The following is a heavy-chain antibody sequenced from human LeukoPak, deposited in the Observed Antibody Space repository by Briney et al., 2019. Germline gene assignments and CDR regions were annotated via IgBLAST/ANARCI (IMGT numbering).Heavy chain of an antibody. V-gene: IGHV4-59*08. CDR1: GGSIRSDY. Sequence: SETLSLTCIVSGGSIRSDYWSWIRQPPGKGLEWIGYIYYSGSTNYNPSLKSRVTISVDTSKNQFSLKLSSVTAADTAVYYCARGLNWGQGTLVTVSS. CDR3: ARGLN. CDR2: IYYSGST. J-gene: IGHJ4*02. D-gene: IGHD3-22*01.